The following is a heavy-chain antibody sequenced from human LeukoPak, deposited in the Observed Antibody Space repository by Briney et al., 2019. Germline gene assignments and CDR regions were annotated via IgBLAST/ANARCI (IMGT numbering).Heavy chain of an antibody. CDR3: TTSPLLSEYVGSYRYSDY. V-gene: IGHV3-15*01. J-gene: IGHJ4*02. D-gene: IGHD3-16*02. Sequence: PGGSLRLSCAASGFTFSNAWMSWVRQAPGKGLEWVGRIKSKADGGTTDYAAPVKGRFTMSRDDSRNTLYLQMSSLKTEDTAVYYCTTSPLLSEYVGSYRYSDYWGQGIMVTVSS. CDR2: IKSKADGGTT. CDR1: GFTFSNAW.